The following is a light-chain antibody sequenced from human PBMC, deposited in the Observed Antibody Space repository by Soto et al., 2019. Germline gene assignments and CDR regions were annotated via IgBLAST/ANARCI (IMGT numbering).Light chain of an antibody. J-gene: IGLJ1*01. CDR2: EGT. CDR1: RSDVGSFNL. V-gene: IGLV2-23*01. Sequence: QSALTQPASVTGSPGQSITISCTGTRSDVGSFNLVSWYQQHPGKAPKLMIYEGTKRPSGVSDRFSGSKSGNTASLTISGLQADDEADYFCCSYVGATTYVFGTGTKLTVL. CDR3: CSYVGATTYV.